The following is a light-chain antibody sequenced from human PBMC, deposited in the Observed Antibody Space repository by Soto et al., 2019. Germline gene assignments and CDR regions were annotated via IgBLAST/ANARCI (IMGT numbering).Light chain of an antibody. J-gene: IGKJ1*01. V-gene: IGKV1-5*01. CDR2: DAS. Sequence: DIQMTQSPSTLSASIGDRVTITCRASESIRTWLAWYQHKPGKAPKLLIYDASTLESGVPSRFSGSGSGTEFTLTISSLQPDDFATYSCKQYNSYSRTFGQGTKVDIK. CDR1: ESIRTW. CDR3: KQYNSYSRT.